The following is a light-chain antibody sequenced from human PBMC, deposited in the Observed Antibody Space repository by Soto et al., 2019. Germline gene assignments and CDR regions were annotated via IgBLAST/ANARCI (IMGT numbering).Light chain of an antibody. J-gene: IGKJ2*01. V-gene: IGKV1-5*01. CDR3: QQYISYSYT. CDR1: QTISNW. Sequence: DIQMTQSPSTLSASVGDRVTITCRASQTISNWLAWYQQKPGKAPKLLIYDASSLHSGVPSRFSGSGSGTEFTLTISSLQPDDFATYYCQQYISYSYTLGQGTKVDIK. CDR2: DAS.